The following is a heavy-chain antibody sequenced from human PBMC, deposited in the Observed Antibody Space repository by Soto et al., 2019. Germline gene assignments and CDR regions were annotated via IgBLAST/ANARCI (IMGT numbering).Heavy chain of an antibody. V-gene: IGHV1-8*01. D-gene: IGHD1-20*01. CDR3: ASYNQRGYYGMYV. CDR1: GYTFTSYD. Sequence: QVQLVQSGAEVKKPGASVKVSCKASGYTFTSYDINWVRQATGQGLEWMGWMNPNSGNPGCAQKFQGGVTITKNTSISTANMELSSLRSDDSAVYYCASYNQRGYYGMYVWWQGTTVTVSS. CDR2: MNPNSGNP. J-gene: IGHJ6*01.